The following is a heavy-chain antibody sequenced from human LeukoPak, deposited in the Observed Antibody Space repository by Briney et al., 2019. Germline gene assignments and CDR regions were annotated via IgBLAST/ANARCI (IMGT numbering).Heavy chain of an antibody. J-gene: IGHJ4*02. CDR3: ARTENDFWSGYGKGFDY. CDR2: IKQDGSEK. Sequence: QSGGSLRLSCAASGFTFSSYWMSWVRQAPGKGLEWAANIKQDGSEKYYVDSVKGRFTISRDNAKNSLYLQMNSLRAEDTAVYYCARTENDFWSGYGKGFDYWGQGTLVTVSS. V-gene: IGHV3-7*01. D-gene: IGHD3-3*01. CDR1: GFTFSSYW.